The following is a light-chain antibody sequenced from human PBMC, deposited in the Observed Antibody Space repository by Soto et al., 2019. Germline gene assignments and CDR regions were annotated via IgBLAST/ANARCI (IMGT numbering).Light chain of an antibody. Sequence: DIQMTQSPSSLSASVGDRVTITCRASQSISVWLAWYQQKAGKAPNLLIYKASRLESGVPSRFSGSGSETEFTLTISGLQPGDSATYYCQQYNSYYPTFGQGTKVDI. V-gene: IGKV1-5*03. CDR1: QSISVW. CDR3: QQYNSYYPT. J-gene: IGKJ1*01. CDR2: KAS.